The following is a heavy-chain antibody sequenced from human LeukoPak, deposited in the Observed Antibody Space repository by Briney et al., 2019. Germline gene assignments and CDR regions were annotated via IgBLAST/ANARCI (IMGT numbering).Heavy chain of an antibody. CDR1: GYTFTGYY. Sequence: ASVKVSCKASGYTFTGYYMHWVRQAPGQGLEWMGWINPNSGGTNYAQKFQGRVTMTRDTSISTAYMELSRLRSDDTAVYYCARDGVGEGSVPFDPWGQGTLVTVSS. J-gene: IGHJ5*02. D-gene: IGHD3-10*01. CDR3: ARDGVGEGSVPFDP. CDR2: INPNSGGT. V-gene: IGHV1-2*02.